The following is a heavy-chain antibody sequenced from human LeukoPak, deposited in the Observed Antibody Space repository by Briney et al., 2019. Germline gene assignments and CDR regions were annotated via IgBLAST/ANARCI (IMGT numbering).Heavy chain of an antibody. V-gene: IGHV4-59*01. CDR2: IYYSGYT. J-gene: IGHJ3*02. Sequence: SETLSLTCTVSGGSISTYYWSWFRQPPGKGLEWIGYIYYSGYTNYIPSLKSRVTISLDTSKNQFSLSLSSVTAADTAVYYCARDLLHRGYAFDIWGQGTMVTVSS. CDR3: ARDLLHRGYAFDI. CDR1: GGSISTYY. D-gene: IGHD5-12*01.